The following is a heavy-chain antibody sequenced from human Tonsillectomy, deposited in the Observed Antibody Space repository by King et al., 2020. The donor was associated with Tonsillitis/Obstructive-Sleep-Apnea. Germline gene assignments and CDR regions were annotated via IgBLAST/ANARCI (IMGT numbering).Heavy chain of an antibody. J-gene: IGHJ6*03. Sequence: VQLQESGPGLVKPSQTLSLTCTVSGGSISSGGYYWSWIRQHPGKGLEWIWYIYYSVSASYNPSLKSRVTISVDSSKKQFSLKLSSVTAADTAVYYCAKGDILYYYYYYMDVWGKGTTVTVSS. CDR2: IYYSVSA. D-gene: IGHD3-16*01. CDR3: AKGDILYYYYYYMDV. CDR1: GGSISSGGYY. V-gene: IGHV4-31*03.